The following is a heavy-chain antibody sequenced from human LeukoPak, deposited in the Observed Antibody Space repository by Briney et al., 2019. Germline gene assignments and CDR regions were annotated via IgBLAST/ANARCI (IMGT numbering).Heavy chain of an antibody. D-gene: IGHD6-19*01. CDR1: GFTFDDYG. J-gene: IGHJ4*02. Sequence: GGSLRLSCAASGFTFDDYGMSWVRQAPGKGLEWVSGITWNGGSTGYADSVKGRFTISRDNAKNSLYLQMNSLGAEDTALYYCARDPGDIVVAGTFDYWGQGTLVTVSS. V-gene: IGHV3-20*04. CDR2: ITWNGGST. CDR3: ARDPGDIVVAGTFDY.